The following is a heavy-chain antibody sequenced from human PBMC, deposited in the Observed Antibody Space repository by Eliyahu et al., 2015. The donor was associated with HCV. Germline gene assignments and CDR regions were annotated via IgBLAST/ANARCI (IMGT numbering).Heavy chain of an antibody. CDR1: SDSISTYY. D-gene: IGHD3-3*01. CDR3: AGASALTIFGVVTPTYYGMDV. Sequence: QVQLQESGPGLVKPSETLSLTCSVSSDSISTYYWNWIRQPAGKGLEWIGRIYTSGSTNYNPSLKSRVTMSIDTSENQFSLKLSSVTAADTAVYYCAGASALTIFGVVTPTYYGMDVWGQGTTVTVSS. V-gene: IGHV4-4*07. CDR2: IYTSGST. J-gene: IGHJ6*02.